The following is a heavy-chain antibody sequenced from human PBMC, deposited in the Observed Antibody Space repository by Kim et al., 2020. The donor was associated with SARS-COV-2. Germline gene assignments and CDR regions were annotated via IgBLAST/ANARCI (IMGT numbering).Heavy chain of an antibody. D-gene: IGHD6-6*01. Sequence: GGSLRLSCAASGFTFSNAWMSWVRQAPGKGLEWVGRIKSKTDGGTTDYAAPVKGRFTISRDDSKNTLYLQMNSLKTEDTAVYYCTTEKRVAARRGPGYMDVWGKGTTVTVSS. CDR3: TTEKRVAARRGPGYMDV. V-gene: IGHV3-15*01. CDR1: GFTFSNAW. CDR2: IKSKTDGGTT. J-gene: IGHJ6*03.